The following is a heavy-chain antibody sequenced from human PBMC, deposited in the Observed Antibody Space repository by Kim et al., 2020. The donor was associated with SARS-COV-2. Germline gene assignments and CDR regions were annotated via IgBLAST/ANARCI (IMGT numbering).Heavy chain of an antibody. V-gene: IGHV1-3*01. Sequence: ASVKVSCKAFGYTFTSYAMHWVRQAPGQRLEWMGWINAGNGNTKYSQKFQGRVTITRDTSASTAYMELSSLRSEDTAVYYCARSFDCSSTSCYRDAFDIWGQGTMVTVSS. CDR3: ARSFDCSSTSCYRDAFDI. J-gene: IGHJ3*02. D-gene: IGHD2-2*02. CDR2: INAGNGNT. CDR1: GYTFTSYA.